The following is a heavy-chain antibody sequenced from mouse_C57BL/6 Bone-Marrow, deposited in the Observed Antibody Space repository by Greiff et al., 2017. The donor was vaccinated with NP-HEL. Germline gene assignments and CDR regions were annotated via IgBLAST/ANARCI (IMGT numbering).Heavy chain of an antibody. CDR1: GYSITSGYY. CDR2: ISYDGSN. J-gene: IGHJ1*03. D-gene: IGHD1-1*01. Sequence: DVQLQESGPGLVKPSQSLSLTCSVTGYSITSGYYWNWIRQFPGNKLEWMGYISYDGSNNYNPSLKNRISITRDTSKNQFFLKLNSVTTEDTATYYCARVTTVDFDVWGTGTTVTVSS. V-gene: IGHV3-6*01. CDR3: ARVTTVDFDV.